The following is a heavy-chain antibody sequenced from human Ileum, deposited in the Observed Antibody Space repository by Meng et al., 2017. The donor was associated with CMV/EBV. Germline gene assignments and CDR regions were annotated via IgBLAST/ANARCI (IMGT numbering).Heavy chain of an antibody. CDR1: GESVFNKNVA. CDR3: ARGQFSALDF. V-gene: IGHV6-1*01. J-gene: IGHJ4*02. Sequence: LPQTGPRLLRPSQNPSPTCAISGESVFNKNVAWTWISQSPSRGLEWLGRTYYMSKWNNDYAASVESRIIVNLDTFTNQLSLQLNSVTPDDTAVYYCARGQFSALDFWGQGTLVTVSS. CDR2: TYYMSKWNN. D-gene: IGHD4-11*01.